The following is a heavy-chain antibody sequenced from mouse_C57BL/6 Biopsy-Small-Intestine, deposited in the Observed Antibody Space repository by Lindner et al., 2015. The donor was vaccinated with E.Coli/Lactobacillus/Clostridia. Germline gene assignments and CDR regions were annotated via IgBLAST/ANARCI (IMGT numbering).Heavy chain of an antibody. CDR2: INPYYDSG. CDR1: GYLFTGYN. J-gene: IGHJ3*01. Sequence: VQLQESGAELVKPGASVKISCKASGYLFTGYNMNWVKQSHGKSLEWIGNINPYYDSGNYNQKFKGKATLTVDTSSNTAYMQLSSLTSEDSAVYYCARPFGDLFAYWGQGTLVTVSA. CDR3: ARPFGDLFAY. V-gene: IGHV1-39*01. D-gene: IGHD2-13*01.